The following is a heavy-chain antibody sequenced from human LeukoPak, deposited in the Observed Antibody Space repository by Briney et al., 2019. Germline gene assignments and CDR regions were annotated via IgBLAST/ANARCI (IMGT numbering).Heavy chain of an antibody. V-gene: IGHV4-34*01. Sequence: PSQTLSLTCAVYGGSFSGYYWSWIRQPPGKGLEWIGEINHSGSTNYNPSLKSRVTISVDTSKNQFSLKLSSVTAADTAVYYCASTTIAAAGNPNWFDPWGQGTLVTVSS. CDR1: GGSFSGYY. CDR2: INHSGST. J-gene: IGHJ5*02. CDR3: ASTTIAAAGNPNWFDP. D-gene: IGHD6-13*01.